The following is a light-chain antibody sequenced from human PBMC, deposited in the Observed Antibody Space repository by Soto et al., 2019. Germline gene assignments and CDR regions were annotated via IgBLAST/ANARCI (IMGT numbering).Light chain of an antibody. CDR1: QSVSSN. CDR3: QQYNNWPIYT. CDR2: GAS. V-gene: IGKV3-15*01. Sequence: EIVMTQSPATLSVSPGERATLSCRASQSVSSNLAWYQQKAGQAPRLLIYGASTRATGIPDRFSGSGSGTEFTLTISSLQSGDFAVYYCQQYNNWPIYTFGQGTKLYIK. J-gene: IGKJ2*01.